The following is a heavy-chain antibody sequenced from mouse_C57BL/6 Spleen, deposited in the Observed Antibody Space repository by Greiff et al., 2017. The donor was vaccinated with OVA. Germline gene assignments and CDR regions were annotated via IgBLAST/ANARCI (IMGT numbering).Heavy chain of an antibody. CDR1: GYTFTSYW. D-gene: IGHD4-1*02. CDR3: GQLGYYAMDY. CDR2: IHPNSGST. Sequence: VQLQQPGAELVTPGASVKLSCKASGYTFTSYWMHWVKQRPGQGLEWIGMIHPNSGSTNYNEKFKSKATLTVDKSSSTAYMQLSSLTSEDSAVYYCGQLGYYAMDYWGQGTSVTVSS. V-gene: IGHV1-64*01. J-gene: IGHJ4*01.